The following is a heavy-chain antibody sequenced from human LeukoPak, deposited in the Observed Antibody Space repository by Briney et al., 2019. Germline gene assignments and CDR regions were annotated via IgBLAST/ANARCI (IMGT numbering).Heavy chain of an antibody. V-gene: IGHV4-38-2*02. J-gene: IGHJ6*03. CDR2: IYHSGGT. CDR3: ARRAPGYSSSWVHYYMDV. Sequence: SETLSLTCTVSGYSISSGYYWGWIRQPPGKGLEWIGSIYHSGGTYYNPSLKSRVTIPVDTSKNQFSLKLSSVTAADTAVYYCARRAPGYSSSWVHYYMDVWGKGTTVTISS. CDR1: GYSISSGYY. D-gene: IGHD6-13*01.